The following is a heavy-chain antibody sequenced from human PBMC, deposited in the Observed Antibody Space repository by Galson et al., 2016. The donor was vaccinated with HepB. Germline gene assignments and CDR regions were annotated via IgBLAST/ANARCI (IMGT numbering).Heavy chain of an antibody. Sequence: SVKVSCKASGDTFSTYAISWVRQTPGQGPEWMGGIIPIFGTTSYAQRFQGRVMITADESTSTAYMGLSSLRSEDTAVYYCARDTMVRGAKMDYWGQGTLVTVSS. J-gene: IGHJ4*02. CDR1: GDTFSTYA. CDR2: IIPIFGTT. V-gene: IGHV1-69*13. CDR3: ARDTMVRGAKMDY. D-gene: IGHD3-10*01.